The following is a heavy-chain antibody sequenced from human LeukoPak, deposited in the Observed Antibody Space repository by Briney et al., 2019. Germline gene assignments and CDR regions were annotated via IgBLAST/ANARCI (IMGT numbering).Heavy chain of an antibody. CDR1: VGTFTSYA. Sequence: SVKVSSKPSVGTFTSYAISWVRQAPGQGLEWMGRTIPILVIPNSAQKFQSRVTITADKSTSTAYMELSSLRSEDAAVYYCAGAAASIGIHLDYWGQGTLVTVSS. CDR2: TIPILVIP. V-gene: IGHV1-69*10. CDR3: AGAAASIGIHLDY. J-gene: IGHJ4*02. D-gene: IGHD6-13*01.